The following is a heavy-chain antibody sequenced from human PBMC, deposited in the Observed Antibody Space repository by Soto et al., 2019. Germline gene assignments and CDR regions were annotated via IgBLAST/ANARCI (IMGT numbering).Heavy chain of an antibody. CDR1: GYTFTSYD. J-gene: IGHJ5*02. V-gene: IGHV1-8*01. CDR3: ARLELELDYWWFDP. CDR2: MNPNSGNT. Sequence: ASVKVSCKASGYTFTSYDINWVRQATGQGLEWMGWMNPNSGNTGYAQKFQGRVTMTRNTSMSTAYMELSSLRSEDTAVYYCARLELELDYWWFDPWGQGTLVTVSS. D-gene: IGHD1-7*01.